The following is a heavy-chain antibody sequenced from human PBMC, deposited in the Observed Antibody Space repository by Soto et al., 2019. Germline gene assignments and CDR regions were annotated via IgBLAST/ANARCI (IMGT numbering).Heavy chain of an antibody. CDR1: GGTFSSYA. CDR3: ASGEGLEWHRTTYYGMDV. Sequence: GASVKVSCKASGGTFSSYAISWVRQAPGQGLEWMGGIIPIFGTANYAQKFQGRVTITADESTSTAYMELSSLRSEDTAVYYCASGEGLEWHRTTYYGMDVWGQGTTVTVSS. D-gene: IGHD3-3*01. CDR2: IIPIFGTA. V-gene: IGHV1-69*13. J-gene: IGHJ6*02.